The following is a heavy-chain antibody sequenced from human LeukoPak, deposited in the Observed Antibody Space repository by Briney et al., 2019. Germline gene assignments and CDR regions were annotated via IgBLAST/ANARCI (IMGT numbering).Heavy chain of an antibody. Sequence: PSETLSLTCTVSGGSISSYYWSWIRQPPGKGLEWIGYIYYSGNTDSNPSLKSRVTISADTSKNYFSLKVASVTAADTAVYYCARQGRGDTDLDYWGQGTLVTVSS. V-gene: IGHV4-59*08. CDR2: IYYSGNT. J-gene: IGHJ4*02. CDR1: GGSISSYY. D-gene: IGHD3-10*01. CDR3: ARQGRGDTDLDY.